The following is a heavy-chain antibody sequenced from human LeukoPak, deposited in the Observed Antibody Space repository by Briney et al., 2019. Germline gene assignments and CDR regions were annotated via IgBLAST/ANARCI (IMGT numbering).Heavy chain of an antibody. J-gene: IGHJ3*02. CDR3: ARGAAAGVGFAFDI. CDR1: GGSFSGYY. V-gene: IGHV4-34*01. CDR2: INHSGST. D-gene: IGHD6-13*01. Sequence: SETLSLTCAVYGGSFSGYYWSWIRQPPGKGLEWIGEINHSGSTNYNPSLKSRVTISVDTSKNQFSLKLSSVTAADTAVYYCARGAAAGVGFAFDIWGQGTMVTVSS.